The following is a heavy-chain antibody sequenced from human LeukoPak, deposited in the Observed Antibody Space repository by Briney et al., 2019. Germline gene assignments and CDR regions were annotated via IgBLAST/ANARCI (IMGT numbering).Heavy chain of an antibody. D-gene: IGHD2-2*01. CDR1: GGSISSYY. CDR2: IYTSGST. J-gene: IGHJ6*03. Sequence: SETLSLTCTVSGGSISSYYWSWIRQPAGKGLEWIGRIYTSGSTNYNPSLKSRVTMSVDTSKNQFSLKLSSVTAADTAVYYRARSGYCSSTSCYDYYYYMDVWGKGTTVTVSS. V-gene: IGHV4-4*07. CDR3: ARSGYCSSTSCYDYYYYMDV.